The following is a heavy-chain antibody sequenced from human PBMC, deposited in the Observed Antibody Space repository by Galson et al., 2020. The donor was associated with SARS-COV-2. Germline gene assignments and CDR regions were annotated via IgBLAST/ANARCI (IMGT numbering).Heavy chain of an antibody. CDR2: ISWNGVII. Sequence: GGSLSLSCAASGFTFDDYAIHLVRQAPGQGLEWVAVISWNGVIIQYADSVKGRFTISRDNAKKSLFLQMNRLRAEDTALYYCAKECCPSVTCFSLNYCGMDVWGQGTAVTVSS. CDR1: GFTFDDYA. D-gene: IGHD2-21*01. CDR3: AKECCPSVTCFSLNYCGMDV. J-gene: IGHJ6*02. V-gene: IGHV3-9*01.